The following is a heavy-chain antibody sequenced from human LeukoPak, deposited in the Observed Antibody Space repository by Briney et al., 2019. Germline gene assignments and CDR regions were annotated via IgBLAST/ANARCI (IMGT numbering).Heavy chain of an antibody. CDR3: AKLGHSDGWYLGAFDI. D-gene: IGHD6-19*01. CDR1: GGSITGYY. J-gene: IGHJ3*02. CDR2: TSYSRST. Sequence: KTSETLSLTCTVSGGSITGYYWNWIRQPPGMRPEWVGYTSYSRSTIYNSSLKVRATMSIDTSKNQLYLNLTSVTAADTAVYYCAKLGHSDGWYLGAFDIWGQGTRVTVSS. V-gene: IGHV4-59*08.